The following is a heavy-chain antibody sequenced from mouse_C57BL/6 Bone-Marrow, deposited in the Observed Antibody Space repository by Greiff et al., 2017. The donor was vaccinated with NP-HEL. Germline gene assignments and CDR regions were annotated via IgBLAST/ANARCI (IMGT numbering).Heavy chain of an antibody. Sequence: EVQLQESGPGLVKPSQSLSLTCSVTGYSITSGYYWNWIRQFPGNKLEWMGYISYDGSNNYNPSLKNRISITRDTSKNQFFLKLNSVTTEDTATYYCARGIYYGTRAWFAYWGQGTLVTVSA. J-gene: IGHJ3*01. CDR1: GYSITSGYY. CDR3: ARGIYYGTRAWFAY. D-gene: IGHD2-1*01. V-gene: IGHV3-6*01. CDR2: ISYDGSN.